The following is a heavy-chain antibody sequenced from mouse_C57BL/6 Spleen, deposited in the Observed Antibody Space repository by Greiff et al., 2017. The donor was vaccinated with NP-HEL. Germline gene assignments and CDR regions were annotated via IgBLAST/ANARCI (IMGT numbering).Heavy chain of an antibody. CDR2: IDPETGGT. J-gene: IGHJ2*01. D-gene: IGHD1-1*01. CDR3: TSERGNTTVVDY. V-gene: IGHV1-15*01. Sequence: VQLQQSGAELVRPGASVTLSCKASGYTFTDYEMHWVKQTPVHGLEWIGAIDPETGGTAYNQKFKGKAILTADKSSSTAYMARRRLTSEDSAVYCATSERGNTTVVDYWGQGTTLTVSS. CDR1: GYTFTDYE.